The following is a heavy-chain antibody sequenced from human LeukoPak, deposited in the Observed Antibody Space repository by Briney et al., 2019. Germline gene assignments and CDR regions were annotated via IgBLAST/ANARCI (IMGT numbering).Heavy chain of an antibody. J-gene: IGHJ5*02. V-gene: IGHV4-31*03. Sequence: PSETLSLTCTVSGGSISSNTYYWSWIRQHPGKGLEWIGFIYYNGGTYYNPSLKSRVTISVDTSKNQFSLRLSSVTAADTAVYYCARSLSWEYGDYHWFDPWGQGTLVTVSS. CDR2: IYYNGGT. CDR3: ARSLSWEYGDYHWFDP. CDR1: GGSISSNTYY. D-gene: IGHD4-17*01.